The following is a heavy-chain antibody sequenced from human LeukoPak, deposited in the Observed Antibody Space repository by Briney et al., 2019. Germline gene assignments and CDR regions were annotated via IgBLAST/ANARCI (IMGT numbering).Heavy chain of an antibody. CDR2: ISGSGDAT. D-gene: IGHD6-6*01. V-gene: IGHV3-23*01. CDR1: KFNFA. J-gene: IGHJ4*02. CDR3: AKGHFASSSLFDY. Sequence: GGSLRLSCAASKFNFAMSWVRQTADKRLEWVSAISGSGDATFYTDSVKGRFTISRDNSKNTLYLQMNNLRVEDTAVYYCAKGHFASSSLFDYWGQGTLVTVSS.